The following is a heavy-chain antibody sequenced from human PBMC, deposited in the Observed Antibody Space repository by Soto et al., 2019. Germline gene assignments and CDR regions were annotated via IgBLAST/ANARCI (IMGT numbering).Heavy chain of an antibody. CDR3: AREGRRTYYYGSGSPGHFDY. CDR1: GFTFSTYS. CDR2: ISNNSSNI. J-gene: IGHJ4*02. Sequence: GGSLRLSCAASGFTFSTYSMNWVRQAPGKGLEWVSVISNNSSNIFYTDSVKGRFTISRDNSKNTLYLQMNGLRAEDTAVYYYAREGRRTYYYGSGSPGHFDYWGQGTLVTVSS. D-gene: IGHD3-10*01. V-gene: IGHV3-48*01.